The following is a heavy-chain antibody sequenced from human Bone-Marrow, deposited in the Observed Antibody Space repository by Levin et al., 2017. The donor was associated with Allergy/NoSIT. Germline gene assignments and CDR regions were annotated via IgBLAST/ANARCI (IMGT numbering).Heavy chain of an antibody. CDR3: ARGRFFDWLSFDY. CDR1: GYTFSSSW. Sequence: KVSCQTSGYTFSSSWIGWVRQMPGKGLEWMGVIYAGDSHTTYSPSFQGQVTISADKSITTAYLQWRSLNTSDSAMYFCARGRFFDWLSFDYWGQGTLVIVSS. V-gene: IGHV5-51*01. J-gene: IGHJ4*02. D-gene: IGHD3-9*01. CDR2: IYAGDSHT.